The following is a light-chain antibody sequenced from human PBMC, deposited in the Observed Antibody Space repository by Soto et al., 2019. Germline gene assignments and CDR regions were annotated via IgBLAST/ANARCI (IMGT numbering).Light chain of an antibody. J-gene: IGKJ1*01. CDR1: QTISSRY. Sequence: EIVLTQSPGTLSVSPGERATLSCRASQTISSRYLAWYRQTPGQAPSLLIYGTSSRATGIPDRFSGSGSGTDFTLTISRLEPEDSAIYYCQQYGSWTFGQGTKVEIK. CDR3: QQYGSWT. CDR2: GTS. V-gene: IGKV3-20*01.